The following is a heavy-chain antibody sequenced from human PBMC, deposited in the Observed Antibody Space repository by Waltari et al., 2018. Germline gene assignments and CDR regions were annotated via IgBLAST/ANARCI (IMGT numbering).Heavy chain of an antibody. Sequence: QLHLQESGPGLVKTSETLFLTCTASGDSIRSSSYYWGWIRQPPGKGPQWIGSLYYSGITYYNPSLESRVSMSVDTSKNQLALMLSAVTAADTAVYYCARDRIPATFRCWFDSWGPGTLVTVSS. J-gene: IGHJ5*01. CDR2: LYYSGIT. D-gene: IGHD2-2*01. CDR3: ARDRIPATFRCWFDS. V-gene: IGHV4-39*07. CDR1: GDSIRSSSYY.